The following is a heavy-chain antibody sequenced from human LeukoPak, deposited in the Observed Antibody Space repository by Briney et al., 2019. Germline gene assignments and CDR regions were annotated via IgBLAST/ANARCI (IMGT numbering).Heavy chain of an antibody. Sequence: GGSLRLSCAASGFTFSSYWMSWVRQAPGKGLEWVANIKQDGSEKYYVDSVKGRFTISRDNAKNSLYLQMNSLRAEDTAVYYCAKVSYDSSGYSRLRNWFDPWGQGTLVTVSS. CDR3: AKVSYDSSGYSRLRNWFDP. J-gene: IGHJ5*02. D-gene: IGHD3-22*01. CDR1: GFTFSSYW. V-gene: IGHV3-7*05. CDR2: IKQDGSEK.